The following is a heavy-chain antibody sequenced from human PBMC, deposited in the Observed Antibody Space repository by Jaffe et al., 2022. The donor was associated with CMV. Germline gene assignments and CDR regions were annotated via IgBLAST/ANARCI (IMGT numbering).Heavy chain of an antibody. CDR3: ARLPGYCSDGSCHSWFDP. Sequence: QLQLQESGPGLVKPSETLSLTCTVSGFSVSSSSYHWGWIRQPPGKGLEWIGSIHYRGNTYYNPSLKSRVTISVDTSKSQFSLKLSSVTAADTAVYYCARLPGYCSDGSCHSWFDPWGQGTLVTVSS. V-gene: IGHV4-39*01. CDR2: IHYRGNT. J-gene: IGHJ5*02. CDR1: GFSVSSSSYH. D-gene: IGHD2-15*01.